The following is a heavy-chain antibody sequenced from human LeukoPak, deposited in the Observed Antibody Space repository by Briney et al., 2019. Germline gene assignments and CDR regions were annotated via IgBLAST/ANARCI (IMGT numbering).Heavy chain of an antibody. CDR3: ARLLLGATGFDY. V-gene: IGHV1-2*02. J-gene: IGHJ4*02. CDR1: GYTFTGHY. D-gene: IGHD1-26*01. CDR2: INPNSGGT. Sequence: ASVKVSCKASGYTFTGHYMHWVRQAPGQGLEWMGWINPNSGGTNYAQKFQGRVTMTRDTSISTAYMELSRLRSDDTAVYYCARLLLGATGFDYWGQGTLVTVSS.